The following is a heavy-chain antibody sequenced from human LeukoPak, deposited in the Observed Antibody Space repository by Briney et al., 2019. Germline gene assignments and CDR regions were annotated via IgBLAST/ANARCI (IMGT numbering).Heavy chain of an antibody. CDR3: ARETAVAGFDY. J-gene: IGHJ4*02. CDR1: GFTVSSNY. Sequence: GGSLRLSCAASGFTVSSNYMSCVRQAPGKGLEWVSVIYSGGSTYYADSVKGRFTISRDNSKNTLYLQMNSLRAEDTAVYYCARETAVAGFDYWGQGTLVTVSS. V-gene: IGHV3-53*01. D-gene: IGHD6-19*01. CDR2: IYSGGST.